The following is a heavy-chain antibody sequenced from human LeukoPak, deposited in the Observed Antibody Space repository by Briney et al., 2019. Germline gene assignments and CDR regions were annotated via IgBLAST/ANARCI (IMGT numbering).Heavy chain of an antibody. V-gene: IGHV4-61*02. J-gene: IGHJ4*02. CDR3: ASTVEPLYFDY. CDR2: IYTSGST. Sequence: SQTLSLTCTVSGGSISSGSYYWSWIRQPAGKGLEWIGRIYTSGSTNYNPSLKSRVTISVDTSKNQFSLKLSSVTAADTAVYYCASTVEPLYFDYWGQGTLVTVSS. CDR1: GGSISSGSYY. D-gene: IGHD4-23*01.